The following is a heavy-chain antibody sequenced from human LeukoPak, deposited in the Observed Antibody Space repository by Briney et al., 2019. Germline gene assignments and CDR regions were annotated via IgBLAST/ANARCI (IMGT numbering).Heavy chain of an antibody. CDR1: GYTFTGYY. D-gene: IGHD3-3*01. V-gene: IGHV1-2*02. Sequence: ASVKVSCKGSGYTFTGYYMHWVRQAPGQGLEWKGWINPNSGGTNYAQKFQGRVTMTRDTSISTAYMELSRLRSDDTAVYYCARAPYYDFWSGSPSFYYMDVWGKGTTVTVSS. J-gene: IGHJ6*03. CDR3: ARAPYYDFWSGSPSFYYMDV. CDR2: INPNSGGT.